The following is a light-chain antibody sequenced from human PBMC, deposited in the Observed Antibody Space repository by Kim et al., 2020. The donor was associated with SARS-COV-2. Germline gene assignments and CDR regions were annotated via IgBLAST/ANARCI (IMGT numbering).Light chain of an antibody. CDR1: RGDIGNSNS. Sequence: QSITISCSGTRGDIGNSNSVSWYQQHSGEAPRLIIYDVRYRPSGVSARFSGSKSANMASLTISGLRSEDEADYYCCSTSNTLDYVFGSGTKVTVL. CDR2: DVR. V-gene: IGLV2-14*03. J-gene: IGLJ1*01. CDR3: CSTSNTLDYV.